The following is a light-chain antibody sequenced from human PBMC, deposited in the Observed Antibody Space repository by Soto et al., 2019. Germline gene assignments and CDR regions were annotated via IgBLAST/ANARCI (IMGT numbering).Light chain of an antibody. CDR2: DAS. V-gene: IGKV3-20*01. CDR3: QHYGSSPR. J-gene: IGKJ1*01. CDR1: RSVSYY. Sequence: EIVMTQSPATLSVSPGERATLSCRASRSVSYYLAWYQQKPGQAPRLLIYDASSRATGVPDRFSGSGSGTDFTLTISRLEPEDFAVYYCQHYGSSPRFGQGTKVDIK.